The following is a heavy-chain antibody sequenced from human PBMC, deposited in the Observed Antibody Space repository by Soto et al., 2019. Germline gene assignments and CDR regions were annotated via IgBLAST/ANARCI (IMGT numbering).Heavy chain of an antibody. J-gene: IGHJ4*01. D-gene: IGHD5-18*01. CDR3: VRNVDPASAYYFDY. V-gene: IGHV4-59*01. CDR1: GGFPRRCY. Sequence: PSEDRRVPWSGSGGFPRRCYWRLIRQPPGKGMEWIGFIYYSGRTNYNPSLKSRVTILVDTSKNQFSLKLTSVTAADTAVYYCVRNVDPASAYYFDYWGQRTLVTVSS. CDR2: IYYSGRT.